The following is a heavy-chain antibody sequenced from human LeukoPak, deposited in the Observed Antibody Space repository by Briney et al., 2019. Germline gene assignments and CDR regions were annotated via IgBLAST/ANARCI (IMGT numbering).Heavy chain of an antibody. CDR3: ARDPPLVAGSFDY. D-gene: IGHD2-15*01. Sequence: GGSLRLSCAASGFTFSSYWMSWVRQAPGKGLEWVANIKQDGSEKYYVDSVKGRFTISRDNAKNSLYLQTNSLRAEDTAVYYCARDPPLVAGSFDYWGQGTLVTVSS. V-gene: IGHV3-7*01. CDR1: GFTFSSYW. J-gene: IGHJ4*02. CDR2: IKQDGSEK.